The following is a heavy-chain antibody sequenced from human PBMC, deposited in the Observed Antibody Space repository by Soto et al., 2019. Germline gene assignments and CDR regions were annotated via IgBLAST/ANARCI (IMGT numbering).Heavy chain of an antibody. CDR3: ARGNWNYYYGFDV. J-gene: IGHJ6*02. CDR1: EFTFDKYY. Sequence: EVQLVESGGGLVQPGGSLILSCAASEFTFDKYYMTWVRQAPGKGPEWVANIKPDGSEQYYVDSVKGRFTISRDNANNSLYLQMNSLRAEDTAVYFCARGNWNYYYGFDVWGQGTTVTVSS. CDR2: IKPDGSEQ. V-gene: IGHV3-7*01. D-gene: IGHD1-20*01.